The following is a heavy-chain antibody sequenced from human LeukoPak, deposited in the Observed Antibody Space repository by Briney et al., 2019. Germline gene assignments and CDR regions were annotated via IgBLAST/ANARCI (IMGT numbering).Heavy chain of an antibody. V-gene: IGHV1-8*01. Sequence: ASVKVSCKASGYIFTSYDINWVRQATGQGLEWMGWTNPISGYTGSAQKFQGRVTMTRNTSISTAYLELSSLRSDDTAVYYCARGNRLYSSSWSSLPFDTWGQGTMVTVSS. CDR2: TNPISGYT. J-gene: IGHJ3*02. D-gene: IGHD6-13*01. CDR3: ARGNRLYSSSWSSLPFDT. CDR1: GYIFTSYD.